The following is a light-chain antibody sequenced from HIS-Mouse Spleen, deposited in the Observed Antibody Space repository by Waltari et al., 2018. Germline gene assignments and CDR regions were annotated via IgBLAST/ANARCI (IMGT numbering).Light chain of an antibody. V-gene: IGLV2-8*01. Sequence: QSALTQPPSASGSPGQSVTIPCTGTSSDVGRYNYVSWYQQHPGKAPKLLIYEVSKRPSGVPDRFSGSKSGNTASLTVSGLQAEDEADYYCSSYAGSNNFNVVFGGGTKLTVL. CDR2: EVS. J-gene: IGLJ2*01. CDR3: SSYAGSNNFNVV. CDR1: SSDVGRYNY.